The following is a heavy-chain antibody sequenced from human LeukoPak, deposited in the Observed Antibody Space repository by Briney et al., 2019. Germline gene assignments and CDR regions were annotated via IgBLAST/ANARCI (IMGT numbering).Heavy chain of an antibody. CDR2: IYYSGST. V-gene: IGHV4-31*03. CDR1: GGSISSGGYY. D-gene: IGHD2-2*01. Sequence: SQTLSLTCTVSGGSISSGGYYWSWIRQHPGKGLEWIGYIYYSGSTYYNPSLKSRVTISVDKSKNQFSLKLSSVTAADTAVYYCARGPQLRPYYFDYWGQGTLVTVSS. J-gene: IGHJ4*02. CDR3: ARGPQLRPYYFDY.